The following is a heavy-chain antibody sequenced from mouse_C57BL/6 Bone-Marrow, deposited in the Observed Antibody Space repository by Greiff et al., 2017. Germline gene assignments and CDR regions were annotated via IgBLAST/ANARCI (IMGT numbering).Heavy chain of an antibody. V-gene: IGHV5-16*01. CDR1: GFTFSDYY. Sequence: EVMLVESEGGLVQPGSSMKLSCTASGFTFSDYYMAWVRQVPEKGLEWVANINYDGSSTYYLDSLKSRFIISRDNAKNILYLQMSSLKSEDTDTYYCAREDYDYWYFDVWGTGTTVTVSS. CDR2: INYDGSST. CDR3: AREDYDYWYFDV. J-gene: IGHJ1*03. D-gene: IGHD2-4*01.